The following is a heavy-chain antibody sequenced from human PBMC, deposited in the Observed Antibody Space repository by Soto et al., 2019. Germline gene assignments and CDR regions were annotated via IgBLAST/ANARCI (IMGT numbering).Heavy chain of an antibody. CDR2: IKQDGSEK. V-gene: IGHV3-7*01. Sequence: EVQLVESGGGLVQPGGSLRLSCEASGFTFSSYWMSWVRQAPGKGLEWVANIKQDGSEKSYVDSVKGRFTISRDNAKNSLYLHMNSLRAEDTAVYYCARESGWEFDNWGQGTLVTVSS. J-gene: IGHJ4*02. CDR1: GFTFSSYW. CDR3: ARESGWEFDN. D-gene: IGHD6-19*01.